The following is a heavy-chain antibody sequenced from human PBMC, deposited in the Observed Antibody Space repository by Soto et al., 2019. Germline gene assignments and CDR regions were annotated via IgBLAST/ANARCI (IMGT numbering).Heavy chain of an antibody. CDR2: ISGSGGST. CDR1: GFTFSSYA. CDR3: AKGAVAETYYYYYMDV. V-gene: IGHV3-23*01. Sequence: EVQLLESGGGLVQPGGYLRLSCAASGFTFSSYAMSWVRQAPGKGLERVSAISGSGGSTYYADSVKGRFTISRDNSKNTLYLQMNSLRAEDTAVYYCAKGAVAETYYYYYMDVWGKGTTVTVSS. D-gene: IGHD6-19*01. J-gene: IGHJ6*03.